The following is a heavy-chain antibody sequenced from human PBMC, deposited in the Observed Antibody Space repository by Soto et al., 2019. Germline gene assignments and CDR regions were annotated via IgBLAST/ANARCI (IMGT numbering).Heavy chain of an antibody. V-gene: IGHV1-18*04. CDR1: GYTFTSYG. J-gene: IGHJ6*02. CDR2: ISAYNGNT. Sequence: GASVKVSGKASGYTFTSYGISWVRQAPGQGLEWMGWISAYNGNTNYAQKLQGRVTMTTDTSTSTAYMELRSLRSDDTAVYYCATPRGNYDILTGRMANYYYGMDLWGQGTKVTVSS. CDR3: ATPRGNYDILTGRMANYYYGMDL. D-gene: IGHD3-9*01.